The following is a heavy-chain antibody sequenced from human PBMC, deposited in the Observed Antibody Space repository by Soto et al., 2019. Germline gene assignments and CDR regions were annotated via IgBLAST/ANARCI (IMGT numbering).Heavy chain of an antibody. CDR3: ARVRCSGGSCYSDY. V-gene: IGHV1-18*01. CDR1: GYTFTSYG. D-gene: IGHD2-15*01. Sequence: APVKVSCKASGYTFTSYGISWVRQAPGQGLEWMGWISAYNGNTNYAQKLQGRVTMTTDTSTSTAYMELRSLRSDDTAVYYCARVRCSGGSCYSDYWGQGTLVTVSS. CDR2: ISAYNGNT. J-gene: IGHJ4*02.